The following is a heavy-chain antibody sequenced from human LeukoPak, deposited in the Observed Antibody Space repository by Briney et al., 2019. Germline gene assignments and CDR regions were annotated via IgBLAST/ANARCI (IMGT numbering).Heavy chain of an antibody. CDR3: SRSLDY. V-gene: IGHV3-7*01. J-gene: IGHJ4*02. CDR2: IKKDGSEK. CDR1: GFTFSSYW. Sequence: GGSLRLSCAASGFTFSSYWMAWVRQAPGKRLEWVANIKKDGSEKYYVDSVKGRFIISRDNTKNSLYLEMNNLRAEGTATYYCSRSLDYWGRESGSPSPQ.